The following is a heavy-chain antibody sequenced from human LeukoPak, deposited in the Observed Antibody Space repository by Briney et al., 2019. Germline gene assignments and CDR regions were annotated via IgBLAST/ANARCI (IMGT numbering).Heavy chain of an antibody. J-gene: IGHJ4*02. CDR3: ARVANGDYFDF. CDR2: IYFNGYT. CDR1: GGSISSSDYY. V-gene: IGHV4-30-4*01. D-gene: IGHD4-17*01. Sequence: SQTLSLTCTVSGGSISSSDYYWSWIRQSPGKGLEWVGYIYFNGYTYYSPSLRSRLAISIDTSKNHFSLNLTSVTAADTAVYYCARVANGDYFDFWGQGTLVTVSS.